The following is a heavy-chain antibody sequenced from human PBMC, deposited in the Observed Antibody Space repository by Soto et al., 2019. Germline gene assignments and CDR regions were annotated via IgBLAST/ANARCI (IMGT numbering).Heavy chain of an antibody. V-gene: IGHV2-5*02. CDR2: IYWDDAK. CDR1: GFSLTTGGLG. J-gene: IGHJ6*02. Sequence: QITLKESGPTLVKPTQTLTLTCTFSGFSLTTGGLGVGWIRQPPGKALEWLALIYWDDAKRYSTSLKSRLTITKDTSKIQVVLTMTNMDPVDTATYYCAHSRCGGDCLQSYSSHYYYGMDVWGQGTTVTVSS. D-gene: IGHD2-21*02. CDR3: AHSRCGGDCLQSYSSHYYYGMDV.